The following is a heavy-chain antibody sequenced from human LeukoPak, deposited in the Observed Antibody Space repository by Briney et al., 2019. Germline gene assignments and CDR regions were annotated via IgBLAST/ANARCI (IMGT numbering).Heavy chain of an antibody. V-gene: IGHV3-30*03. CDR1: GFTFNAYG. J-gene: IGHJ4*02. CDR3: ARVGGHCTSTSCPPPDY. Sequence: GRSLRLSCAASGFTFNAYGMHWVRQAPGKGLEWVAVISNDGSDKKYADSVKGRFTISRDNAKSSVFLQMNSLRAEDTAVYYCARVGGHCTSTSCPPPDYWGQGTLVTVSS. D-gene: IGHD2-2*01. CDR2: ISNDGSDK.